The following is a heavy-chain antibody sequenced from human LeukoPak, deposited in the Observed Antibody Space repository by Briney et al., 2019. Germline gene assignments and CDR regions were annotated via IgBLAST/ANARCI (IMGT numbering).Heavy chain of an antibody. J-gene: IGHJ3*02. CDR2: ISYDGSNK. Sequence: GGSLRLSCAASGFTFSSYAMHWVRQAPGKGLEWVAVISYDGSNKYYADSVKGRFTISRDNSKNTLYLQMNSLRAEDTAVYYCARDLGYSYGSDAFDIWGQGTMVTVSS. D-gene: IGHD5-18*01. CDR1: GFTFSSYA. V-gene: IGHV3-30-3*01. CDR3: ARDLGYSYGSDAFDI.